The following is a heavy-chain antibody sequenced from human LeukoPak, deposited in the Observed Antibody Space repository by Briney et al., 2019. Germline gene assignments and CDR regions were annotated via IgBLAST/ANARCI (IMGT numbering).Heavy chain of an antibody. CDR2: ITFEGRDT. Sequence: WVSLRLYWAASGVTYIADAMHWVRQAPGKGLEWGSVITFEGRDTYYADSVKGRFTISRYNFKNTMDLQMNSLRHEDTAVFYCASDIGFNSGWSGYFDSWGQGTLVTVSS. J-gene: IGHJ4*02. CDR1: GVTYIADA. V-gene: IGHV3-30*04. CDR3: ASDIGFNSGWSGYFDS. D-gene: IGHD6-19*01.